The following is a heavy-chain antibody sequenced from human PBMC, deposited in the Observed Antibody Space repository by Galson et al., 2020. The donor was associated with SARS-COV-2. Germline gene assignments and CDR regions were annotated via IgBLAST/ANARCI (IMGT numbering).Heavy chain of an antibody. CDR2: ISYDGSNK. D-gene: IGHD6-19*01. V-gene: IGHV3-30*04. CDR1: GFTFSSYA. Sequence: GESLKISCAASGFTFSSYAMHWVRQAPGKGLEWVAVISYDGSNKHHAESVKGRFTITRDNYKNTLFLQMNSLRVEDTAVYYCAIRSGWFEIHEKRSAWDVWGQGTTVAV. CDR3: AIRSGWFEIHEKRSAWDV. J-gene: IGHJ6*02.